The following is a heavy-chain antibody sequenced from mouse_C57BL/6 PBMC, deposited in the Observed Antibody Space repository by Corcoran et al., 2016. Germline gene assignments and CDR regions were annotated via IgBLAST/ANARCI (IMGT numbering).Heavy chain of an antibody. Sequence: EVQLQQSGPVLVKPGASVKMSCKASGYTFTDYYMNWVKQSHGKSLEWIGVINPYNGGTSYNQKFKGKATLTVDKSSSTAYMELNSLTSEDSAVYYCARKGNYGNYVFWFAYWGQGTLVTVSA. J-gene: IGHJ3*01. CDR2: INPYNGGT. D-gene: IGHD2-1*01. V-gene: IGHV1-19*01. CDR1: GYTFTDYY. CDR3: ARKGNYGNYVFWFAY.